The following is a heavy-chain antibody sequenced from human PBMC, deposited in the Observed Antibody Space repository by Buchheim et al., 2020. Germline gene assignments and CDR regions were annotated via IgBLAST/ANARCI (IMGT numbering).Heavy chain of an antibody. V-gene: IGHV3-30*18. CDR2: ISYDGGNK. D-gene: IGHD1-26*01. CDR3: AKGDGDQWELLLGFEY. CDR1: GFTFSSYG. Sequence: QVQLVESGGGVVQPGRSLRLSCAASGFTFSSYGMHWVRQAPGKGLEWVAVISYDGGNKDYADSVKGRFTTSRDNSKNTLYLQINSLRAEDTAVYYCAKGDGDQWELLLGFEYWGEG. J-gene: IGHJ4*02.